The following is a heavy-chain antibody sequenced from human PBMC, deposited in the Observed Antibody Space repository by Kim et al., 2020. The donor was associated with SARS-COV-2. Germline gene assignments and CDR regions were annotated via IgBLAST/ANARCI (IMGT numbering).Heavy chain of an antibody. Sequence: ASVKVSCKASGYTFTSYGISWVRQAPGQGLEWMGWISAYNGNTNYAQKLQGRVTMTTDTSTSTAYMELRSLRSDDTAVYYCARALGGRGLPKDAPYYYYYGMDVWGQGTTVTVSS. V-gene: IGHV1-18*01. J-gene: IGHJ6*02. CDR1: GYTFTSYG. CDR3: ARALGGRGLPKDAPYYYYYGMDV. D-gene: IGHD1-26*01. CDR2: ISAYNGNT.